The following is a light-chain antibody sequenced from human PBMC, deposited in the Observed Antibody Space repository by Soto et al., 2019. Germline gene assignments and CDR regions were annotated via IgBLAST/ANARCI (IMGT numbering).Light chain of an antibody. CDR3: SSYTSSSILYV. CDR2: DVS. J-gene: IGLJ1*01. CDR1: GSDVGGFNY. V-gene: IGLV2-14*01. Sequence: QSVLTQPAYVSGSPGQSITISCTGTGSDVGGFNYVSWYQQYPGKAPKLMIYDVSYRPSGVSNRFSGSKSGNTASLSISGLQAEDEAEYYCSSYTSSSILYVFGTGTKVTVL.